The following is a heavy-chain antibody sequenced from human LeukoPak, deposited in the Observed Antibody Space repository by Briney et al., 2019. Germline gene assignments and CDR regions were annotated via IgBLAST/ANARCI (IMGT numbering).Heavy chain of an antibody. J-gene: IGHJ4*02. CDR2: IWYDGSNK. CDR1: GFTFSSYG. D-gene: IGHD5-24*01. V-gene: IGHV3-33*06. CDR3: AKAGIGRDGYNLFY. Sequence: GGSLKLSCAASGFTFSSYGMHWVRQAPGKGLEWVAVIWYDGSNKYYADSVKGRFTISRDNSKNTLYLQMNSLRAEDTAVYYCAKAGIGRDGYNLFYWGQGTLVTVSS.